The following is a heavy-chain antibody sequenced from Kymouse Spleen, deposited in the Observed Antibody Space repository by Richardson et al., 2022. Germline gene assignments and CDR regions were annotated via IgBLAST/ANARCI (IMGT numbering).Heavy chain of an antibody. V-gene: IGHV3-23*04. J-gene: IGHJ6*02. Sequence: EVQLVESGGGLVQPGGSLRLSCAASGFTFSSYAMSWVRQAPGKGLEWVSAISGSGGSTYYADSVKGRFTISRDNSKNTLYLQMNSLRAEDTAVYYCAKALGSGYYKAYYYYGMDVWGQGTTVTVSS. CDR2: ISGSGGST. CDR3: AKALGSGYYKAYYYYGMDV. D-gene: IGHD3-3*01. CDR1: GFTFSSYA.